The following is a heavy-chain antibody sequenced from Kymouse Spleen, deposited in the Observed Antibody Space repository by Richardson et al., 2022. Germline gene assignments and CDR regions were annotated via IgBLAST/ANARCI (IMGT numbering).Heavy chain of an antibody. D-gene: IGHD4-23*01. CDR2: IWYDGSNK. J-gene: IGHJ4*02. V-gene: IGHV3-33*01. CDR1: GFTFSSYG. CDR3: ARDRKDYGGNFDY. Sequence: QVQLVESGGGVVQPGRSLRLSCAASGFTFSSYGMHWVRQAPGKGLEWVAVIWYDGSNKYYADSVKGRFTISRDNSKNTLYLQMNSLRAEDTAVYYCARDRKDYGGNFDYWGQGTLVTVSS.